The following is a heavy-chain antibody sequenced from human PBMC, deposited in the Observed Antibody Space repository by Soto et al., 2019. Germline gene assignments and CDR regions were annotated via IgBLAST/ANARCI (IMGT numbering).Heavy chain of an antibody. V-gene: IGHV1-2*02. CDR1: GYTFSDYY. CDR3: ARPKLNGVCCNNWFDP. Sequence: GASVKVSCKASGYTFSDYYMHWVRQAPGQGLEWMGWINPNSGVTKYAQKFQGRVTMTRDTSISTAYMELSRLRSDDAAVYYCARPKLNGVCCNNWFDPWGQGTQVTDSS. J-gene: IGHJ5*02. CDR2: INPNSGVT. D-gene: IGHD2-8*01.